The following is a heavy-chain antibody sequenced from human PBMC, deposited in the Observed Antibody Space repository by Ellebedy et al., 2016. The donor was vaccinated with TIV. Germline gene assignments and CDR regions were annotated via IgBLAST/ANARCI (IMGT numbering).Heavy chain of an antibody. D-gene: IGHD3-10*01. CDR2: IKQDGSEK. V-gene: IGHV3-7*01. CDR1: EFTFSTYW. J-gene: IGHJ4*02. Sequence: GESLKISCAASEFTFSTYWMNWVRQAPGKGLEWVATIKQDGSEKYYVDSVKVRFTITRDNAENSLYLQMNSLRAEETAVYYCATERGAYSGSGQAFDYWGQGTLVTVSS. CDR3: ATERGAYSGSGQAFDY.